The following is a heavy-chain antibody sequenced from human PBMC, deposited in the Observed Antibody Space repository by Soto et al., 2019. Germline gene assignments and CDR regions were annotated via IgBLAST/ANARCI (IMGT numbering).Heavy chain of an antibody. J-gene: IGHJ3*02. CDR1: GFTFSSYG. Sequence: GGSLRLSCAASGFTFSSYGMHWVRQAPGKGLEWVAVIWYDGSNKYYADSVKGRFTISRDNSKNTLYLQMNSLRAEDTAVYYCARDKLTTVTRGREKSYAFDIWGQGTMVTVSS. CDR3: ARDKLTTVTRGREKSYAFDI. D-gene: IGHD4-17*01. V-gene: IGHV3-33*01. CDR2: IWYDGSNK.